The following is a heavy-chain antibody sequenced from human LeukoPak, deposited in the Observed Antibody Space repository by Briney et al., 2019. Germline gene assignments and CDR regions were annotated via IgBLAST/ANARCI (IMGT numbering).Heavy chain of an antibody. CDR2: ISYSGST. CDR3: ARPLEATVTVPFDY. J-gene: IGHJ4*02. Sequence: SETLSLTCTVSGDSISTYYRNWVRQPPGKGLEWIGYISYSGSTNYNPSLKSRVTMSVDTSRNQFSLRLSSVTASDTAVYYCARPLEATVTVPFDYWGQGTLVTVSS. D-gene: IGHD4-17*01. CDR1: GDSISTYY. V-gene: IGHV4-59*08.